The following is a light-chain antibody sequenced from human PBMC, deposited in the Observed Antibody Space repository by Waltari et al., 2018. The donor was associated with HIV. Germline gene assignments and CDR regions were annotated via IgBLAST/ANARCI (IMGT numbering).Light chain of an antibody. J-gene: IGLJ2*01. CDR2: DDE. CDR3: ATWDNRLTTVL. Sequence: QSVLTQPPSVSAAPGQKVTISCSGGSSNVGASYVSWYQQLPGAAPKLLIFDDEPRPSGIPDRCSGSKSGTAATLGITGLQTGDEADYYCATWDNRLTTVLFGGGTKLTVL. CDR1: SSNVGASY. V-gene: IGLV1-51*01.